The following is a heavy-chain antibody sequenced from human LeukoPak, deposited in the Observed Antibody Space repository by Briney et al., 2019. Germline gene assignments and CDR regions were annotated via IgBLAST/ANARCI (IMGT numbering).Heavy chain of an antibody. CDR2: IKQDGSEK. Sequence: PSETLSLTCTVSGGSISSGSYYWGWIRQPPGKGLEWVANIKQDGSEKYYVDSVKGRFTISRDNAKNSLYLQMNSLRAEDTAVYYCARYGGSYRFDYWGQGTLVTVSS. V-gene: IGHV3-7*01. CDR1: GGSISSGSYY. D-gene: IGHD1-26*01. CDR3: ARYGGSYRFDY. J-gene: IGHJ4*02.